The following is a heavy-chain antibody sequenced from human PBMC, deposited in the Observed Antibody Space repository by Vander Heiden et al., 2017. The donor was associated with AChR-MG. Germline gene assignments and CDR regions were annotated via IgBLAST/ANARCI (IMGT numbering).Heavy chain of an antibody. CDR2: IYYSGST. CDR1: GGPISSSSYY. J-gene: IGHJ3*02. Sequence: QLQLQESGPGLVKPSETLSLTCTVSGGPISSSSYYWGWIRQPPGKGLEWNGGIYYSGSTYYNPSLKSRVTISVDTSKNQFSLKLSSVTAADTAVYYCARRNTGMTTVTTDDAFDIWGQGTMVTVSS. V-gene: IGHV4-39*01. CDR3: ARRNTGMTTVTTDDAFDI. D-gene: IGHD4-17*01.